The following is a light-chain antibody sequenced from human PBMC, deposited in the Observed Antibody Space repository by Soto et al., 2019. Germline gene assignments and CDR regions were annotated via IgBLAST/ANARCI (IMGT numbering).Light chain of an antibody. CDR2: GAS. CDR3: QQYGSSGT. CDR1: QSVSSN. Sequence: EIVMTQSPATRSVCPVERATCSSRASQSVSSNLAWYQQKPGQAPRLLIYGASTRATGIPARFSGSGSGTEFTLTISRLEPEDFAVYYCQQYGSSGTFGQGTNVDI. V-gene: IGKV3-15*01. J-gene: IGKJ1*01.